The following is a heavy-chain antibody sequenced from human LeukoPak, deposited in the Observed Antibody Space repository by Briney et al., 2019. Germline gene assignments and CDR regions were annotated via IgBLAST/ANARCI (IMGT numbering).Heavy chain of an antibody. D-gene: IGHD2-2*01. Sequence: GGSLRLSCAASVFTVSSNYMGWVRQVPGKGPEWVSVMYTGGNTYYADSVKGRFTISRDSSKNTLDLQMNGLRAEDTAVYYCARGRSSTNFFDYWGQGTLVTVSS. J-gene: IGHJ4*02. CDR1: VFTVSSNY. CDR2: MYTGGNT. CDR3: ARGRSSTNFFDY. V-gene: IGHV3-66*01.